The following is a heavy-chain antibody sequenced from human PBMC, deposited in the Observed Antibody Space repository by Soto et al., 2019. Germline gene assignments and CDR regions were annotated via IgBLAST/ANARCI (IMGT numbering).Heavy chain of an antibody. V-gene: IGHV4-30-4*01. CDR2: IYYSGST. Sequence: SETLSLTCTVSGGSISSGDYYWSWIRQPPGKGLEWVGYIYYSGSTYYNPSLKSRVTISVDTSKNQFSLKLSSVTAADTAVYYCARTVYDNVWGTYEDYWGQGTPVTVPQ. D-gene: IGHD3-16*01. J-gene: IGHJ4*02. CDR1: GGSISSGDYY. CDR3: ARTVYDNVWGTYEDY.